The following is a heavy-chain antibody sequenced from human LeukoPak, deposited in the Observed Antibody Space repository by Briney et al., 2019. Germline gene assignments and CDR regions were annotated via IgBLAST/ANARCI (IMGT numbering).Heavy chain of an antibody. CDR1: GGSISRYY. CDR2: MYSSGSP. J-gene: IGHJ4*02. Sequence: SGTPSLTCTVSGGSISRYYCSWLRQPPGKGLEWIGYMYSSGSPYYNPSFKSRVTISVGSSKNQFSLKLISATAADTAVYYCARGHSDGWYPYIDYWGQGSLVTVSS. D-gene: IGHD6-19*01. CDR3: ARGHSDGWYPYIDY. V-gene: IGHV4-59*01.